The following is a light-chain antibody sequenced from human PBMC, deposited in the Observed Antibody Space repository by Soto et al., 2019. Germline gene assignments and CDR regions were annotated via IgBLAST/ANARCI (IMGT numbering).Light chain of an antibody. CDR3: ALYVGSGTVV. Sequence: QTVVSQEPSFSVSPGETVTLTCGLTSASVLTSYYPSWYQQTPGQAPRTLIYSTNIRSSGVPDRFSGSIRGNKAALTITGAQADDESDYYCALYVGSGTVVFGGGTKVTVL. V-gene: IGLV8-61*01. CDR1: SASVLTSYY. CDR2: STN. J-gene: IGLJ2*01.